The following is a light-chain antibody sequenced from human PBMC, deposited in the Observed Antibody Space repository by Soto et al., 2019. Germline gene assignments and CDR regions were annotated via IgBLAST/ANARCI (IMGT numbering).Light chain of an antibody. J-gene: IGKJ2*01. CDR3: QQSHSLPRT. V-gene: IGKV1-39*01. Sequence: DIQMTQSPSSLSASVGDRVTITCRASQSISNYLNWYQQKPGKAPKLLIYAAPSLQSGVPSRFSGGGSETDFTLTISSLQPEDFATYYCQQSHSLPRTFGQGTKLEIK. CDR2: AAP. CDR1: QSISNY.